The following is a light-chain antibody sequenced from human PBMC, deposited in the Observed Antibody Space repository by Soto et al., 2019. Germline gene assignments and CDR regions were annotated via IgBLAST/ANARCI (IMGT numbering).Light chain of an antibody. CDR1: QRISTW. Sequence: DIQMTQSPSTLSASVGDRVTITCRASQRISTWLAWYQQKPGKAPKLLIYDASSLESGVPSRFSGSGSGTEFTLTISSLQPDDFATYYCQHYNTYSPTFGQGTKVDIK. CDR3: QHYNTYSPT. V-gene: IGKV1-5*01. J-gene: IGKJ1*01. CDR2: DAS.